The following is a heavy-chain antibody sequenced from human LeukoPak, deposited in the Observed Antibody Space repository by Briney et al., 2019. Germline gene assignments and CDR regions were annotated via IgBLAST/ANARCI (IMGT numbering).Heavy chain of an antibody. CDR3: ARLGRFGELLSWFDP. CDR2: IYPGDSDT. V-gene: IGHV5-51*01. Sequence: PGESLKISCKASGYSFIHYWIGWVRQMPGKGLEWMGFIYPGDSDTRYSPSFQGQVTISADKSITTAYLQRSSLKASDTAIYYCARLGRFGELLSWFDPWGQGTLVTVSS. D-gene: IGHD3-10*01. CDR1: GYSFIHYW. J-gene: IGHJ5*02.